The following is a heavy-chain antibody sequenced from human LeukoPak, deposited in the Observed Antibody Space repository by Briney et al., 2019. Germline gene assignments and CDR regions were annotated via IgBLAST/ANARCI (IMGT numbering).Heavy chain of an antibody. V-gene: IGHV1-2*02. CDR2: INPNSGGT. CDR1: GYTFTGYY. J-gene: IGHJ5*02. D-gene: IGHD3-3*01. CDR3: ARGKVIGVIIGHNWFDP. Sequence: ASVKVSCKASGYTFTGYYMHWVRQAPGQGLEWMGWINPNSGGTNYAQKFQGRVTMTRDTSISTAYMELSRLRSDDTAVYYCARGKVIGVIIGHNWFDPWGQGTLVTVSS.